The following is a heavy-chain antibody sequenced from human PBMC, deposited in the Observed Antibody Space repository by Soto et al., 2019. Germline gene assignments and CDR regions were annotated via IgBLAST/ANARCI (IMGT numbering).Heavy chain of an antibody. CDR2: INGEGSTT. J-gene: IGHJ4*02. CDR1: GFTFNSHW. Sequence: EVQLVESGGGLVQPGGSLRLSCAPSGFTFNSHWMHWVRQAPGKGLVWVSRINGEGSTTSYADSVRGRFTISRDNAKNTLYLQMNSLRVDDTAVYYCARDPRDGYHSPPDYWGQGTLVTVSS. D-gene: IGHD5-12*01. CDR3: ARDPRDGYHSPPDY. V-gene: IGHV3-74*01.